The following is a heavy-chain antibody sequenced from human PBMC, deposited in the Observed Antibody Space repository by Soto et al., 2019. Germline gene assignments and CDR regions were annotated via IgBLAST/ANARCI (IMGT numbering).Heavy chain of an antibody. V-gene: IGHV3-30-3*01. CDR2: ISYDGSNK. CDR3: ARDLKQWLVYYFDY. CDR1: GFTFSSYA. J-gene: IGHJ4*02. D-gene: IGHD6-19*01. Sequence: GGSLRLSCAASGFTFSSYAMHWVRQAPGKGLEWVAVISYDGSNKYYADSVKGRFTISRDNSKNTLYLQMNSLRAEDTAVYYCARDLKQWLVYYFDYWGQGTLVTVSS.